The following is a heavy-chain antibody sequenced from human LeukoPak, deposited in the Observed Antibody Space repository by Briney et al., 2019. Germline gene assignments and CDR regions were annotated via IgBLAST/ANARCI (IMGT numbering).Heavy chain of an antibody. Sequence: GASVKVSCEASGYTFTSYGISWVRQAPGQGLEWMGWISAYNGNTNYAQKLQGRVTMTTDTSTSTAYMELRSLRSDDTAVYYCARVDYDSSGYYYVVIDYWGQGTLVTVSS. CDR3: ARVDYDSSGYYYVVIDY. CDR1: GYTFTSYG. J-gene: IGHJ4*02. CDR2: ISAYNGNT. V-gene: IGHV1-18*01. D-gene: IGHD3-22*01.